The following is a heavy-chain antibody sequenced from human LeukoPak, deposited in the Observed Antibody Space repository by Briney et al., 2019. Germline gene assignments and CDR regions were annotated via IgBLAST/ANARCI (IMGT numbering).Heavy chain of an antibody. J-gene: IGHJ4*02. Sequence: GESLKITCKGSGYSFTSYWIGWMRQMPGKGLEWMGIIYPGDSDTRYSPSSQGQVTISADKSISTAYLQWISLKASDTAMYYCARSHYDFWSGYYPSFDYWGQGTLVTVSS. CDR1: GYSFTSYW. V-gene: IGHV5-51*01. CDR3: ARSHYDFWSGYYPSFDY. D-gene: IGHD3-3*01. CDR2: IYPGDSDT.